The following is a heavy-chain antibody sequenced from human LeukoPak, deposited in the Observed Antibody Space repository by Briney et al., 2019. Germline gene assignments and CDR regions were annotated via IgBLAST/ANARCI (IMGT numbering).Heavy chain of an antibody. CDR2: IYYSGGT. Sequence: TSETLSLTCTVSGGSISSYYWSWIRPPPGKGLEWIGYIYYSGGTNYNPSLKGRVTITVDTSKNQFSLKRSSVTAADTAVYYCARGSQWLLLRSWGQGTLVTVSS. CDR1: GGSISSYY. J-gene: IGHJ5*02. D-gene: IGHD3-22*01. CDR3: ARGSQWLLLRS. V-gene: IGHV4-59*01.